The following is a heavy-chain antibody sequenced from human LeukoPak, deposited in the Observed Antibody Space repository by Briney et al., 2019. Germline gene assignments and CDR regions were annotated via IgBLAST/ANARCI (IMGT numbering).Heavy chain of an antibody. CDR2: IYYSGST. J-gene: IGHJ5*02. CDR3: ARVEASGSTWGLSLSMFDP. Sequence: PSETLSLTCTVSGGSISSGDYYWSWIRQPPGKGLEWIGYIYYSGSTYYNPSLKSRVTISVDTSKNQFSLKLSSVTAADTAVYYCARVEASGSTWGLSLSMFDPWGQGTLVTVSS. V-gene: IGHV4-30-4*01. D-gene: IGHD5-12*01. CDR1: GGSISSGDYY.